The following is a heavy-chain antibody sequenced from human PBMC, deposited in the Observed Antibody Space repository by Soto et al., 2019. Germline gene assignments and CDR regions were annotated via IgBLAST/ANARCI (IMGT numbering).Heavy chain of an antibody. J-gene: IGHJ4*02. CDR1: GFSLTTSGLG. V-gene: IGHV2-5*01. CDR3: AHKPDNWNYGGV. D-gene: IGHD1-7*01. Sequence: QITLKESGPTLVKPTQTLTLTCTFSGFSLTTSGLGVGWIRQPPGKALEWLALIYWNDDEYYSPSLRSRLTITKDTSKYQVVLTLTNMDPVDTATYYCAHKPDNWNYGGVWGQGTLVTVSS. CDR2: IYWNDDE.